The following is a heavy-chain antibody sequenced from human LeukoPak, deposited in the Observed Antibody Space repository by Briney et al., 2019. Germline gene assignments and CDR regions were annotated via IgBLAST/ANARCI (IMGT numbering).Heavy chain of an antibody. V-gene: IGHV3-7*01. D-gene: IGHD3-9*01. CDR3: ARYYDIWGVVGYYYYGMDV. J-gene: IGHJ6*02. CDR2: IKQDGSEK. Sequence: PGGSLRLSCAASGYTFSSYWMSWVRQAPGNGLEWVANIKQDGSEKYYVDSVKGRFTISRDNAKNSLYLQMNSLRAEDTAVYYCARYYDIWGVVGYYYYGMDVWGQGTTVTVSS. CDR1: GYTFSSYW.